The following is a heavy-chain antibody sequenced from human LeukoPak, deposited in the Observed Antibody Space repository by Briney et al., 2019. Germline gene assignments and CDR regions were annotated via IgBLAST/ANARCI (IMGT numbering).Heavy chain of an antibody. Sequence: PGGSLRLSCAASGFTFSTYWMSWVRQAPGKGLEWVANIRQDGSKIYYVDSVKGRFTISRDNSKNTLYLQMNSLRAEDTAVYYCASALLTTGAFDIWGQGTMVTVSS. J-gene: IGHJ3*02. CDR1: GFTFSTYW. CDR3: ASALLTTGAFDI. CDR2: IRQDGSKI. D-gene: IGHD2/OR15-2a*01. V-gene: IGHV3-7*01.